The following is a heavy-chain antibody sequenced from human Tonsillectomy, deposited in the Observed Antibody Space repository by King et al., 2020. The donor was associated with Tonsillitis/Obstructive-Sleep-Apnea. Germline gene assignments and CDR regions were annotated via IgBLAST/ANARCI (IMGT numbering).Heavy chain of an antibody. D-gene: IGHD1-26*01. CDR2: ISSTRSYT. Sequence: QLVQSGGGLVKPGGSLRLSCATSGFTFSDYYMSWIRQAPGKGLEWVSSISSTRSYTRYAESVKGRFAISRDNAKNSLYLQMSSLRAEDTALYYCARAGVGTYLSPLPAYXGQGTLVTVSS. V-gene: IGHV3-11*05. CDR1: GFTFSDYY. J-gene: IGHJ4*02. CDR3: ARAGVGTYLSPLPAY.